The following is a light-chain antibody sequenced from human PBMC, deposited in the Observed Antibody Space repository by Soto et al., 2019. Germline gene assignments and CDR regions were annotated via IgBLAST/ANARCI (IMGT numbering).Light chain of an antibody. V-gene: IGKV3-15*01. CDR3: QQRSNWPL. CDR2: GAS. CDR1: QSVSTN. Sequence: EIVMTQSPATLSVSPGERATLSCRASQSVSTNLAWYQQKPGQGPRLLIFGASTRAIGIPVRFSGSGSETDFTLTITRLEPEDFAVYYCQQRSNWPLFGQGTRLEI. J-gene: IGKJ5*01.